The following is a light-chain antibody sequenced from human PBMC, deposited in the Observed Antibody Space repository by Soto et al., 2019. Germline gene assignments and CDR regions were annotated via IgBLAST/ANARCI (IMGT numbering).Light chain of an antibody. CDR2: EVS. CDR1: SSDVGGYNS. V-gene: IGLV2-14*01. CDR3: RPYKSRSPLG. J-gene: IGLJ1*01. Sequence: QSVLTQPASVSGSPGQSITISCTGTSSDVGGYNSVSWYQQHPGKAPKLMIYEVSNRPSGVSNRFSGSKSGNAASLTISGVQAEDEGDYYLRPYKSRSPLGFGNGTK.